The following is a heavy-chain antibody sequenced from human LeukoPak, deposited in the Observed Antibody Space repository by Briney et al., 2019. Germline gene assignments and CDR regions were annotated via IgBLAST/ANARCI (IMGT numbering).Heavy chain of an antibody. D-gene: IGHD3-22*01. CDR3: ARVTYYYDSSGYYLFDY. J-gene: IGHJ4*02. Sequence: SETLSLTCTVSGGSISRSGYYWSWIRQHPGKGLEWIGYIYYSGSTNYNPSLKSRVTISVDTSKNQFSLKLSSVTAADTAVYYCARVTYYYDSSGYYLFDYWGQGTLVTVSS. CDR1: GGSISRSGYY. CDR2: IYYSGST. V-gene: IGHV4-61*08.